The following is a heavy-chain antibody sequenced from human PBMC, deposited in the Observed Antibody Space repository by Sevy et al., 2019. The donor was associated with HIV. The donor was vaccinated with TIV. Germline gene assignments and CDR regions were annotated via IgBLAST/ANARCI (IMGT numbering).Heavy chain of an antibody. Sequence: SQTLSLTCAISGDSVSTYSAAWNWIRQSPSRGLEWLGRTYYKSKWYNDYALSVKSRISINPDTPKNQISLQLNSGTPEDTAVYYCARESRWFFFHFDYWGQGTLVTVSS. CDR3: ARESRWFFFHFDY. V-gene: IGHV6-1*01. CDR2: TYYKSKWYN. D-gene: IGHD3-10*01. J-gene: IGHJ4*02. CDR1: GDSVSTYSAA.